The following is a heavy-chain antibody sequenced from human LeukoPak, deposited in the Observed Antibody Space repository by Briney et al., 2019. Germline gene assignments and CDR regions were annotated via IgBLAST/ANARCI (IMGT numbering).Heavy chain of an antibody. CDR1: GFTFGNYW. D-gene: IGHD6-6*01. Sequence: GGSLRLPCAASGFTFGNYWMSWVRQAPGKGLEWVANIKQDGSDKYHVDSVTGRFTISRGNAKNSLYLEMNSLRAEDTAVYYCARWATSFDLWGQGALVTASS. CDR3: ARWATSFDL. CDR2: IKQDGSDK. V-gene: IGHV3-7*01. J-gene: IGHJ4*02.